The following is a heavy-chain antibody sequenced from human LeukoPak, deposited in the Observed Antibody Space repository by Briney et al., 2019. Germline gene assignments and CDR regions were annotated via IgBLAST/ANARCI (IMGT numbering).Heavy chain of an antibody. J-gene: IGHJ3*02. Sequence: GGSLRLSRAASGFTFSSYSMNWVRQAPGKGLEWVSSISSSSSYIYYADSVKGRFTISRDNAKNSLYLQMNSLRAEDTAVYYCARDRGRPAANDAFDIWGQGTMVTVSS. D-gene: IGHD2-2*01. CDR1: GFTFSSYS. CDR2: ISSSSSYI. CDR3: ARDRGRPAANDAFDI. V-gene: IGHV3-21*01.